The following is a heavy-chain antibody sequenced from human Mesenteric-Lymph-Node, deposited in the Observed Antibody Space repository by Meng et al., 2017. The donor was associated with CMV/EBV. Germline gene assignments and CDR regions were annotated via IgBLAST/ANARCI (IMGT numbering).Heavy chain of an antibody. CDR1: GFTFSRYS. J-gene: IGHJ5*02. V-gene: IGHV3-21*01. D-gene: IGHD6-13*01. Sequence: GGSLRLSCAASGFTFSRYSMNWVRQAPGKGPEWVSSISSTSSYIYYADSVKGRFTISRDNAKNSLYLQMNSLRAEDTAVYYCARDRLPGYREDQNWFDPWGQGTLVTVSS. CDR3: ARDRLPGYREDQNWFDP. CDR2: ISSTSSYI.